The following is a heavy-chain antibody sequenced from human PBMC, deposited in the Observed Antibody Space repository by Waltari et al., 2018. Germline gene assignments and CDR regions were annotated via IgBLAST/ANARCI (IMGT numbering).Heavy chain of an antibody. CDR2: TYPGDSDT. CDR3: ARLPYIVVVTAMPYYFDY. Sequence: EVQLVQSGAEVKKPGESLKISCKGSGYSFTSYWIGWVRQMPGKGLEWMGITYPGDSDTRYSPSFQGQVTISADKSISTAYLQWSSLKASDTAMYYCARLPYIVVVTAMPYYFDYWGQGTLVTVSS. V-gene: IGHV5-51*01. J-gene: IGHJ4*02. D-gene: IGHD2-21*02. CDR1: GYSFTSYW.